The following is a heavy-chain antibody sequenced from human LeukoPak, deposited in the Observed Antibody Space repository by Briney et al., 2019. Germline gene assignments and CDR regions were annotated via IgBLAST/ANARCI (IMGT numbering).Heavy chain of an antibody. CDR2: ISSSGNTI. CDR1: GFTFSDYY. J-gene: IGHJ6*02. D-gene: IGHD6-19*01. V-gene: IGHV3-11*01. Sequence: PGGSLRLSCAASGFTFSDYYMSWIRQAPGKGLEWISHISSSGNTIYSADSVKGRFTISRDNAKNSVYLQMNNLRAEDTAVYYCARVTQWLVESAICNGMDVWGQGTTVTVSS. CDR3: ARVTQWLVESAICNGMDV.